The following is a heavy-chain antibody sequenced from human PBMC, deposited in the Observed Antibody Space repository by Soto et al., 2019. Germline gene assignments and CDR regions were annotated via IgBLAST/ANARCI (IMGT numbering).Heavy chain of an antibody. D-gene: IGHD2-15*01. J-gene: IGHJ5*02. CDR3: ARHSLVVVAENWFDP. Sequence: SETLSLTCTVSGDSISTDYWSWIRQSPGKGLEWIGFIYYGGSTNYNPSLKSRVTISVDTPKNQFSLKLSSVTAADTAVYYCARHSLVVVAENWFDPWGQGTLVTVSS. CDR1: GDSISTDY. CDR2: IYYGGST. V-gene: IGHV4-59*08.